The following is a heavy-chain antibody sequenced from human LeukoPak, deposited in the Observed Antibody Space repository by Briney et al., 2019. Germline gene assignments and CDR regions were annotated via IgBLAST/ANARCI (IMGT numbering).Heavy chain of an antibody. J-gene: IGHJ4*02. CDR2: ISASGGST. CDR3: AKGAYSGSYLGPFDY. D-gene: IGHD1-26*01. V-gene: IGHV3-23*01. CDR1: GFTFSSYA. Sequence: GGSLRLSCAASGFTFSSYAMSWVRQAPGKGLEWVSAISASGGSTYFADSVKGRFTISRDNSKNTLYLQMNSLRAEDTAVYFCAKGAYSGSYLGPFDYWGRGTLVTVSS.